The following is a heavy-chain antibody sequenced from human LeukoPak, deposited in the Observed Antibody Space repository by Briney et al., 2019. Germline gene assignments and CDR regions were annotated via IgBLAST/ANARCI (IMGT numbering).Heavy chain of an antibody. D-gene: IGHD2-2*01. V-gene: IGHV4-59*08. J-gene: IGHJ5*02. CDR3: ARHSADCTGTSCYLFDP. Sequence: PSETLSLTCTVSGGSISSYYWSWIRQPPGKGLEWIGYIYYSGNTNYNPSLKSRVTISVDTSKNQFSLKLRTVTAADTAVYYCARHSADCTGTSCYLFDPWGQGTLVTVSS. CDR1: GGSISSYY. CDR2: IYYSGNT.